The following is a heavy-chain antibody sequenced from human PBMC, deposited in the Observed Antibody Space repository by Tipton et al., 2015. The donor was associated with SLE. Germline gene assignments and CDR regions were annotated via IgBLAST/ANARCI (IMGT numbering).Heavy chain of an antibody. CDR2: IYYSGST. CDR3: ARRLSAYDKKCFDL. D-gene: IGHD3-22*01. J-gene: IGHJ2*01. V-gene: IGHV4-30-4*01. Sequence: TLSLTCTVSGGSISSGDYYWSWIRQPPGKGLEWIGYIYYSGSTYYNPSLKSRVTISVDTSKNQFSLKLSPVTAADTAVYYCARRLSAYDKKCFDLWGRGTLVTVSS. CDR1: GGSISSGDYY.